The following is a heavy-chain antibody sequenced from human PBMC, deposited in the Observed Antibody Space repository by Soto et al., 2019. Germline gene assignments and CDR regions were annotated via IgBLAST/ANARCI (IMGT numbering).Heavy chain of an antibody. Sequence: GASVKVSCKASGYTLTSYDINWVRQATGQGLEWMGWMNPNSGNTGYAQKFQGRVTMTRNTSISTAYMELSSLRSEDTAVYYCARGRGITGTTGLGYWGQGTLVTVSS. CDR3: ARGRGITGTTGLGY. CDR1: GYTLTSYD. V-gene: IGHV1-8*01. D-gene: IGHD1-7*01. CDR2: MNPNSGNT. J-gene: IGHJ4*02.